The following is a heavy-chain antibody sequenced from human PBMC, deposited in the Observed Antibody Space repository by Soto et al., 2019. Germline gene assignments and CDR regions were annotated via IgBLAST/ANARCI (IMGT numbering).Heavy chain of an antibody. J-gene: IGHJ5*02. V-gene: IGHV1-3*01. CDR2: TNPDNGNT. CDR3: ARGIATGQLDP. D-gene: IGHD2-15*01. CDR1: GYTFTGYY. Sequence: ASVKVSCKASGYTFTGYYMHWVRQAPGQGLEWMGWTNPDNGNTKSSQKFQDRVIITRDTSASTAYMDLSSLRSEDTAVYYCARGIATGQLDPWGQGTLVTVSS.